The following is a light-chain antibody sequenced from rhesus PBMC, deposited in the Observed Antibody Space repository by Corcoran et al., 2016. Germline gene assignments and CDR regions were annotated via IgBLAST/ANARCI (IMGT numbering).Light chain of an antibody. CDR1: QGITND. CDR2: EAS. J-gene: IGKJ4*01. V-gene: IGKV1-25*01. Sequence: DIQMTQSPSSLSASVGDRVTITCRASQGITNDLAWSQQKPGETPKLLIYEASSLQRGIPSWFSGSGSGTDFTLTISSLQSEDFATYYCQHYYSTPLTFGGGTKVEIK. CDR3: QHYYSTPLT.